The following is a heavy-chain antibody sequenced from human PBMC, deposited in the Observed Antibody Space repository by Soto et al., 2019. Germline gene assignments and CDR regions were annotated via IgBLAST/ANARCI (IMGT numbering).Heavy chain of an antibody. CDR3: AKDGIVATISYYYYMDV. Sequence: GGSLRLSCAASGFTFSSYGMHWVRQAPGKGLEWVAVISYDGSNKYYADSVKGRFTISRDNSKNTLYLQMNSLRAEDTAVYYCAKDGIVATISYYYYMDVWGKRTTVTVSS. D-gene: IGHD5-12*01. CDR2: ISYDGSNK. J-gene: IGHJ6*03. CDR1: GFTFSSYG. V-gene: IGHV3-30*18.